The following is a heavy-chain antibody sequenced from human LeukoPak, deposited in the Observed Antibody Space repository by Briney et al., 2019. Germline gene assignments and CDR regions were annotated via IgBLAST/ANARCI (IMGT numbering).Heavy chain of an antibody. V-gene: IGHV3-48*04. CDR1: GFTFSGYS. Sequence: PGESLRLSCAVSGFTFSGYSMNWVRQAPGQGKDWDSYISFSVNTKYYGDSVKGRFTISKDNAKNSLYLHMDSLRAEDTAVYYCARGAYSSGWAYFDHWGQGTLVTVSS. CDR2: ISFSVNTK. D-gene: IGHD6-19*01. CDR3: ARGAYSSGWAYFDH. J-gene: IGHJ4*02.